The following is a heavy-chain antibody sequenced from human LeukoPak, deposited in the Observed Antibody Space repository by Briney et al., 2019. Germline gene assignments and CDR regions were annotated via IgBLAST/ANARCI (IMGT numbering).Heavy chain of an antibody. J-gene: IGHJ6*03. CDR1: GGSISSYY. CDR3: ARALNGGTNGYHYYYMDV. Sequence: PSETLSLTCTVSGGSISSYYWSWIRQPPGKGLEWIGYIYYSGSTNYNPSLKSRVTMSVDTSKNQFSLKLSSVTAADTAVYYCARALNGGTNGYHYYYMDVWGKGTTVTVSS. D-gene: IGHD3-16*01. V-gene: IGHV4-59*12. CDR2: IYYSGST.